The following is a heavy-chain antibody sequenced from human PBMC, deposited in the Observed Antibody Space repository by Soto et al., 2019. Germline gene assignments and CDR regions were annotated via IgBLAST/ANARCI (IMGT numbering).Heavy chain of an antibody. V-gene: IGHV4-30-4*01. D-gene: IGHD6-19*01. Sequence: SETLSLTCSVSGGSISSGDYYWSWIRQPPGKGLEWIGYIYYSGSTYYNPSLKSRVTISVDTSKNQFSLKLSSVTAADTAVYYCARDLGIAVAGNWFDPWGQGTLVTVSS. J-gene: IGHJ5*02. CDR1: GGSISSGDYY. CDR3: ARDLGIAVAGNWFDP. CDR2: IYYSGST.